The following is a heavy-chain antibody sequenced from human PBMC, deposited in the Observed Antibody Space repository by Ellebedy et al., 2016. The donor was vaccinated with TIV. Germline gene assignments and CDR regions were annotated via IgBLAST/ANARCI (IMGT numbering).Heavy chain of an antibody. CDR3: AREGIIVGADQTIYAFDI. CDR1: GFTFSDYY. J-gene: IGHJ3*02. CDR2: ISSSSSYT. D-gene: IGHD1-26*01. Sequence: GGSLRLXXAASGFTFSDYYMSWIRQAPGKGLEWVSYISSSSSYTNYADSVKGRFTISRDNTKNSLYLQMNSLRAEDTAVYYCAREGIIVGADQTIYAFDIWGQGTMVTVSS. V-gene: IGHV3-11*06.